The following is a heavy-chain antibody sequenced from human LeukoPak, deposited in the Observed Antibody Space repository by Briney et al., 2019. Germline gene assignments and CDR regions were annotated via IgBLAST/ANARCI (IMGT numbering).Heavy chain of an antibody. CDR2: ISSSSSTI. D-gene: IGHD4-17*01. V-gene: IGHV3-48*01. CDR1: GFTFSSYS. J-gene: IGHJ3*02. CDR3: AKATTVTTDQDAFDI. Sequence: GGSLRLSCAASGFTFSSYSMNWVRQAPGKGLEWVSYISSSSSTIYYADSVKGRFTISRDNSKNTLYLQMNSLRAEDTAVYYCAKATTVTTDQDAFDIWGQGTMVTVSS.